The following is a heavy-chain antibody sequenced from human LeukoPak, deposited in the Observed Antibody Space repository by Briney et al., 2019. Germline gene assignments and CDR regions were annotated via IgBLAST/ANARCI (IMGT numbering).Heavy chain of an antibody. D-gene: IGHD6-6*01. CDR3: ARHRRRSSDAFDI. CDR1: GYSFTSYW. Sequence: PGESLKISCKGSGYSFTSYWIGWVRQMPGKGLEWMGIIYPGDSDTRYSPSFQGQVTISADKSISTAYLQWSSLKASDTAMYYCARHRRRSSDAFDIWGQGTMVTVSS. CDR2: IYPGDSDT. J-gene: IGHJ3*02. V-gene: IGHV5-51*01.